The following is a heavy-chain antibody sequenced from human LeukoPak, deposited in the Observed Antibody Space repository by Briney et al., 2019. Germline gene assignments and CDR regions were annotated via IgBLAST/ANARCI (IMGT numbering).Heavy chain of an antibody. V-gene: IGHV1-46*01. D-gene: IGHD2-2*03. CDR2: INPSGDST. Sequence: GASVKVSCKASGYTFTSYYMHWVRQAPGQGLEWMGIINPSGDSTSYAQKFQGRVTMTRDMSTSTVYMELSSLRSEDTAVYYCAREIVFDGYCSSTSCYEGGYFDYWGQGTLVTVSS. CDR3: AREIVFDGYCSSTSCYEGGYFDY. CDR1: GYTFTSYY. J-gene: IGHJ4*02.